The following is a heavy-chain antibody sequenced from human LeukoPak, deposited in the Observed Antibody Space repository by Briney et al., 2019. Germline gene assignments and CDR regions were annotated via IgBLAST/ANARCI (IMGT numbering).Heavy chain of an antibody. D-gene: IGHD6-19*01. CDR1: GFTVSSNY. CDR3: ARGLGYSSGWSNWFDP. Sequence: GSLRLSCAASGFTVSSNYMSWVRQAPGKGLEWVSVIYSGGSTYYADSVKGRFTISRDNSKNTLYLQMNSLRAEDTAVYYCARGLGYSSGWSNWFDPWGQGTLVTVSS. CDR2: IYSGGST. J-gene: IGHJ5*02. V-gene: IGHV3-53*01.